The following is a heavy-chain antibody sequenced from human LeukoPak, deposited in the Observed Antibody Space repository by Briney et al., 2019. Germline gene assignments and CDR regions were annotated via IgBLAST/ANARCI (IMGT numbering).Heavy chain of an antibody. J-gene: IGHJ4*02. CDR2: ISSSSSTI. CDR3: ARGYLQWRPHSFDY. D-gene: IGHD3-3*01. Sequence: GGSLRLSCAASGFTFSSFSMNWVRQAPGKGLEWASYISSSSSTIYYADSVKGRLTISRDNAKNSLYLQMNSLRAEDTAVYYCARGYLQWRPHSFDYWGQGTLVTVSS. CDR1: GFTFSSFS. V-gene: IGHV3-48*01.